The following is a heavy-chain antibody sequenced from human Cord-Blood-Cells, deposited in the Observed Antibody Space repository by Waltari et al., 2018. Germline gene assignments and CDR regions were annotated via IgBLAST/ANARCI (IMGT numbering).Heavy chain of an antibody. V-gene: IGHV1-3*01. Sequence: QVQLVQSGAEVQKPGASVKVSCKASGYTFTSYVMHLVSQAPGQRLEWMGWINAGNGNTKYSQKFQGRVTITRDTSASTAYMELSSLRSEDTAVYYCARGPVRGGSFDYWGQGTLVTVSS. CDR1: GYTFTSYV. D-gene: IGHD3-10*01. CDR3: ARGPVRGGSFDY. J-gene: IGHJ4*02. CDR2: INAGNGNT.